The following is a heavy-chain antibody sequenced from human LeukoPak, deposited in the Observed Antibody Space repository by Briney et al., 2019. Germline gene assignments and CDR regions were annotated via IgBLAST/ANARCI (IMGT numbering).Heavy chain of an antibody. CDR1: GFPFSNYS. V-gene: IGHV3-21*01. J-gene: IGHJ3*02. CDR3: ARDHVVGAPYDAFDI. Sequence: GGSLRLSCVVSGFPFSNYSMNWVRQAPGKGLEGGSSISSSSSYIYYADSEKGRFTISRDNAKNSLYLQMNSLSAEDTAVYYCARDHVVGAPYDAFDIWGQGTMVTVSS. D-gene: IGHD1-26*01. CDR2: ISSSSSYI.